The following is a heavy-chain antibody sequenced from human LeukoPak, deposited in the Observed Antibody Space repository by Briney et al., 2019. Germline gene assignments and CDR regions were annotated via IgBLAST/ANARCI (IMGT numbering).Heavy chain of an antibody. CDR1: GYTLTELS. Sequence: ASVKVSCKVSGYTLTELSMHWVRQAPGKGLEWMGGFDPEDGETIYAQKFQGRVTMTEDTSTDTAYMELSSLRSEDTAVYYCATSWITMVRGVITVYWGQGALGTVSS. CDR3: ATSWITMVRGVITVY. V-gene: IGHV1-24*01. D-gene: IGHD3-10*01. CDR2: FDPEDGET. J-gene: IGHJ4*02.